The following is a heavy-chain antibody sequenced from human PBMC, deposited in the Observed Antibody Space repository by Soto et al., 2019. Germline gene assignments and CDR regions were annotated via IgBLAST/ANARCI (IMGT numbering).Heavy chain of an antibody. CDR2: IKSKTDGGTT. V-gene: IGHV3-15*01. D-gene: IGHD5-12*01. J-gene: IGHJ4*02. CDR3: TTDLGNIVATSS. Sequence: EVQLVESGGGLVKPGGSLRLSCAASGFTFSNAWMSWVRQAPGKGLEWVGRIKSKTDGGTTDYAAPVKGRFTISRDDSKNTLYLQMNSLKTEDTAVYYCTTDLGNIVATSSWGQGTLVTVSS. CDR1: GFTFSNAW.